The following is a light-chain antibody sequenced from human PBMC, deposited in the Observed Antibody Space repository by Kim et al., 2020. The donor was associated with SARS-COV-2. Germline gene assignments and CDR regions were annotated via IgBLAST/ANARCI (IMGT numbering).Light chain of an antibody. J-gene: IGKJ2*01. V-gene: IGKV3-20*01. CDR2: NTS. CDR1: ESVTNTN. Sequence: FSPRQGATLSFTANESVTNTNLSWYQQKPAHAPTLLIYNTSSRTTSIPDTFTTDQSRTYFTLTISKLEPEDFTIYHCHQYSNLPYTF. CDR3: HQYSNLPYT.